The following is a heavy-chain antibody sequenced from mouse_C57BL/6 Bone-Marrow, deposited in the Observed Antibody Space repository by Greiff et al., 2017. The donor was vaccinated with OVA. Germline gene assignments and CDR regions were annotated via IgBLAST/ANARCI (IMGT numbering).Heavy chain of an antibody. V-gene: IGHV1-62-2*01. CDR3: AGHEVFYEYDVRFAY. Sequence: QVQLKESGAELVKPGASVKLSCKASGYTFTEYTIHWVKQRSGQGLEWIGWFYPGSGSNKYNEKFKDKATLTADKSSSTVYMELSRLTSEDSAVYFCAGHEVFYEYDVRFAYWGQGTLVTVSA. J-gene: IGHJ3*01. D-gene: IGHD2-4*01. CDR1: GYTFTEYT. CDR2: FYPGSGSN.